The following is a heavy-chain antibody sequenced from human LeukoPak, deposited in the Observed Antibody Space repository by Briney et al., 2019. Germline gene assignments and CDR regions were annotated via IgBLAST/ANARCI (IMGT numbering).Heavy chain of an antibody. J-gene: IGHJ4*02. Sequence: GGSLRLSCAVSGFTFSSYAMSWVRQAPGKGLEWVSSISSSGGSTYYADSVKGRFTISRDNSKNTLYMQMNSLSAEDTAVYYCAKDSYDSSGSRYDYWGQGTLVTVSS. CDR1: GFTFSSYA. CDR2: ISSSGGST. D-gene: IGHD3-22*01. CDR3: AKDSYDSSGSRYDY. V-gene: IGHV3-23*01.